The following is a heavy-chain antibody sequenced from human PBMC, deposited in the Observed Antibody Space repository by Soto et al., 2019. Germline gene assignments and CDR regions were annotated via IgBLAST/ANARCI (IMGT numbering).Heavy chain of an antibody. CDR3: ARDIESSGWLVYLDY. Sequence: SVKVSFRASCYTFTSYSMHWVRQAPVQGLEWMGIINPSGGSTSYAQKFQGRVTMTRDTSTSTVYMELSSLRSEDTAVYYCARDIESSGWLVYLDYWGQGTLVTVYS. D-gene: IGHD6-19*01. CDR1: CYTFTSYS. V-gene: IGHV1-46*01. J-gene: IGHJ4*02. CDR2: INPSGGST.